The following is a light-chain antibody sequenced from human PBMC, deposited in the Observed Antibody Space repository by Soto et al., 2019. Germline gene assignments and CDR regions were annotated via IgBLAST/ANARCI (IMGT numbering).Light chain of an antibody. CDR1: SSNIGAGYD. CDR3: QSYDSILSGVV. Sequence: QSVLTQPPSVSGAPGQRVTISCTGSSSNIGAGYDVHWYQQLPGTAPKLLIYNNNNRPSGVPDRFSGSKSVTSASLAITGLQADDEADYYCQSYDSILSGVVFGGGTQLTVL. V-gene: IGLV1-40*01. J-gene: IGLJ2*01. CDR2: NNN.